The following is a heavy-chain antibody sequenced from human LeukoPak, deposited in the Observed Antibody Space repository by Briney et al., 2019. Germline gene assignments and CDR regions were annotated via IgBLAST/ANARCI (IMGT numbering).Heavy chain of an antibody. J-gene: IGHJ2*01. V-gene: IGHV4-59*01. CDR2: IYYSGST. D-gene: IGHD4-17*01. Sequence: SETLSLTCTVSGVSISSYYWSWIRQPPGKGLEWIGYIYYSGSTNYNPSLKSRVTISVDTSKNQFSLKLSSVTAADTAVYYCARVSAVTSLWYFDLWGRGTLVTVSS. CDR3: ARVSAVTSLWYFDL. CDR1: GVSISSYY.